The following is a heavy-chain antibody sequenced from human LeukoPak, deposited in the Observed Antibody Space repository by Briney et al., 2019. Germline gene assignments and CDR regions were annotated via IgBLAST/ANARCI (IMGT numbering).Heavy chain of an antibody. Sequence: GGSLRLSCAASGFTFSSYGMHWVRQAPGKGLEWVAVISYDGSHKYSADSVKGRFTISRDNSKNTLYLQMNSLRAEDTAVYYCARDGSLPDYWGQGTLVTVSS. CDR1: GFTFSSYG. V-gene: IGHV3-30*03. D-gene: IGHD2-15*01. CDR3: ARDGSLPDY. J-gene: IGHJ4*02. CDR2: ISYDGSHK.